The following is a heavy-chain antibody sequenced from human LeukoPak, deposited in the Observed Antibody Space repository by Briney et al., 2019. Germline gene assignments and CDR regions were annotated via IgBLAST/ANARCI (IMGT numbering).Heavy chain of an antibody. D-gene: IGHD3-9*01. Sequence: GSLRLSCAASGFTFSSYAMSWVRQAPGKGLEWVSAISGSGGSTYYADSVKGRFTISRDNSKNTLYLQMNSLRAEDTAVYYCAIKDDILTGFDYWGQGTLVTVSS. CDR2: ISGSGGST. CDR1: GFTFSSYA. CDR3: AIKDDILTGFDY. J-gene: IGHJ4*02. V-gene: IGHV3-23*01.